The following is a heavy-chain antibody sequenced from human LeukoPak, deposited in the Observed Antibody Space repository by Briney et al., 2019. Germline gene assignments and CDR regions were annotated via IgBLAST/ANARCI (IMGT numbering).Heavy chain of an antibody. J-gene: IGHJ2*01. CDR1: GGSISSYY. D-gene: IGHD4-17*01. Sequence: SETLSLTCTVSGGSISSYYWSWIRQPPGKGLEWIGYIYYSGSTNYHPSLKSRVTISVDTSKNQFSLKLSSVTAADTAVYYCARSATVTTSPFDLWGRGTLVTVSS. CDR3: ARSATVTTSPFDL. CDR2: IYYSGST. V-gene: IGHV4-59*08.